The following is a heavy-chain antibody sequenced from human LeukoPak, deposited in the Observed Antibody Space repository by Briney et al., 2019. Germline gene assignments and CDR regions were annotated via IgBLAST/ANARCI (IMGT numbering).Heavy chain of an antibody. Sequence: ASVKVSCKASGYTFTSYGISWVRQAPGQGLEWMGWINTDNDDTNYAQKLQGRVTMTTDTSTSTAYMELRSLRSDDTAVYYCARHLHIVVMTEDAFHIWGQGTMVTVSS. D-gene: IGHD2-21*02. CDR1: GYTFTSYG. CDR2: INTDNDDT. CDR3: ARHLHIVVMTEDAFHI. J-gene: IGHJ3*02. V-gene: IGHV1-18*01.